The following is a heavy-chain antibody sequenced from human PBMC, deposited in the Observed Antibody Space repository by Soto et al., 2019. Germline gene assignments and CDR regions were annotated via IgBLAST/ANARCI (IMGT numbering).Heavy chain of an antibody. CDR3: ARGGYSMDV. CDR2: TYYRSKWYN. V-gene: IGHV6-1*01. CDR1: GDSVSSNSAA. Sequence: SQTRALTCAMSGDSVSSNSAAWTWIRQSPSRGLEWLGKTYYRSKWYNEYAVSVKSRISINADTSKNQFSLQLDSVTPEDTAVYYCARGGYSMDVWGQGTTVTVS. J-gene: IGHJ6*02.